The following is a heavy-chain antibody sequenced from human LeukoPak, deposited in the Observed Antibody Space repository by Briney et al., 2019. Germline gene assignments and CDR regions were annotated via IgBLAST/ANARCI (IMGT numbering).Heavy chain of an antibody. V-gene: IGHV3-13*01. CDR2: IGTAGDT. CDR1: GFTFSSYD. Sequence: GGSLRLSCAASGFTFSSYDMHWVRQATGKGLEWVSAIGTAGDTYYQGSVKGRFTISRENAKNSLYLQMNSLRAGDTAVYYCAREDAVTNAFDIWGQGTMVTVSS. CDR3: AREDAVTNAFDI. D-gene: IGHD4-17*01. J-gene: IGHJ3*02.